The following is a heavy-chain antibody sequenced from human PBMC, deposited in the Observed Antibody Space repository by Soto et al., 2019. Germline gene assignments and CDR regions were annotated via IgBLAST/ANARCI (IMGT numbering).Heavy chain of an antibody. Sequence: PGGSLRLSCDASGFTFCVYVMNWVRQRQGKGLKWVSSIGRGDNKYYTDSVKGLFTIARVTSKTSLFLQMNSLQAEDTALYSCAKDGTTGGQHYYGMDVWGQGTTVTVSS. CDR3: AKDGTTGGQHYYGMDV. CDR1: GFTFCVYV. V-gene: IGHV3-23*01. D-gene: IGHD2-15*01. J-gene: IGHJ6*02. CDR2: IGRGDNK.